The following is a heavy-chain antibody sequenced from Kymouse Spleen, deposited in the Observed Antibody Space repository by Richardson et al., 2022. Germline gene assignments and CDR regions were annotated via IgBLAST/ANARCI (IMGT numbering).Heavy chain of an antibody. Sequence: QVQLQQWGAGLLKPSETLSLTCAVYGGSFSGYYWSWIRQPPGKGLEWIGEINHSGSTNYNPSLKSRVTISVDTSKNQFSLKLSSVTAADTAVYYCARGGGDRFYYYYGMDVWGQGTTVTVSS. D-gene: IGHD2-21*02. J-gene: IGHJ6*02. V-gene: IGHV4-34*01. CDR1: GGSFSGYY. CDR2: INHSGST. CDR3: ARGGGDRFYYYYGMDV.